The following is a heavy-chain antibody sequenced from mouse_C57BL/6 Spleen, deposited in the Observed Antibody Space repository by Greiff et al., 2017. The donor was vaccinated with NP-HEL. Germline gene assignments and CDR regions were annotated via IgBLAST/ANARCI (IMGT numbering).Heavy chain of an antibody. V-gene: IGHV5-9*01. CDR2: ISGGGGNT. CDR1: GFTFSSYT. Sequence: EVKLMESGGGLVKPGGSLKLSCAASGFTFSSYTMSWVRQTPEKRLEWVATISGGGGNTYYPDSVKGRFTISRDNAKNPLYLQMSSLRSEDTALYYCARWNYYSFDYWGQGTTLTVSS. CDR3: ARWNYYSFDY. J-gene: IGHJ2*01. D-gene: IGHD2-12*01.